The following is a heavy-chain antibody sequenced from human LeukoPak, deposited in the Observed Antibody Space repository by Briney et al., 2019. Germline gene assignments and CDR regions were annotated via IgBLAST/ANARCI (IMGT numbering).Heavy chain of an antibody. V-gene: IGHV3-15*01. Sequence: GGSLRLSCAASGFTFSSYGMHWVRQAPGKGLEWVGRIKKKTDGGTTDYAAPVKGRFTISRDDSKNTLYLQMNSLTTEDTAIYYCTTEYYYDSPGIFDYWGQGTLVTVSS. D-gene: IGHD3-22*01. J-gene: IGHJ4*02. CDR3: TTEYYYDSPGIFDY. CDR2: IKKKTDGGTT. CDR1: GFTFSSYG.